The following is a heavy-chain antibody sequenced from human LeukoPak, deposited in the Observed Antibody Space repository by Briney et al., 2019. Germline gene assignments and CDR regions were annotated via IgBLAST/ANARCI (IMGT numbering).Heavy chain of an antibody. Sequence: SETLSLTCTVSGGSISSGSYYWSWIRQPAGKGLEWIGRIYTSGSTNYNPSLKSRVTISVDTSKNQFSLKLSSVTAADTAVYYFARDDYGGNPPPPYYYYGMDVWGQGTTVTVSS. J-gene: IGHJ6*02. D-gene: IGHD4-23*01. CDR2: IYTSGST. CDR1: GGSISSGSYY. V-gene: IGHV4-61*02. CDR3: ARDDYGGNPPPPYYYYGMDV.